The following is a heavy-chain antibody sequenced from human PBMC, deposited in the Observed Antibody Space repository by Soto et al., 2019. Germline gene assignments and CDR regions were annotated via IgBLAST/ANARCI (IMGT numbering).Heavy chain of an antibody. CDR2: IIPIFGTA. D-gene: IGHD3-22*01. V-gene: IGHV1-69*01. J-gene: IGHJ6*02. CDR3: ARDGSGYRSRASPMDG. CDR1: GDTFSSYA. Sequence: QVQLVQSGAEVKKPGSSVKVSCKASGDTFSSYAISWVRQAPGQGLEWMGGIIPIFGTANYAQKFQGRVTITADESTSTAYMDLSSLRSEDTAVYYCARDGSGYRSRASPMDGWGQGTTVTVSS.